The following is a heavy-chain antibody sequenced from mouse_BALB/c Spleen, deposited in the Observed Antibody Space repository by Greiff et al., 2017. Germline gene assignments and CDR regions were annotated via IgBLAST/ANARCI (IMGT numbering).Heavy chain of an antibody. CDR1: GFTFSDYY. CDR3: ARNALDY. Sequence: EVMLVESGGGLVKPGGSLKLSCAASGFTFSDYYMYWVRQTPEKRLEWVATISDGGSYTYYPDSVKGRFTISRDNAKNNLYLQMSSLKSEDTAMYYCARNALDYWGQGTLVTVSA. V-gene: IGHV5-4*02. CDR2: ISDGGSYT. J-gene: IGHJ3*01.